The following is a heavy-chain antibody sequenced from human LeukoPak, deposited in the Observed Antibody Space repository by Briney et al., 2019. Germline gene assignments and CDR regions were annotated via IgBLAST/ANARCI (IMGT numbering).Heavy chain of an antibody. CDR2: TSSDLNVK. Sequence: GGSLRLSCAASGFTFRNYVIHWVRQAPGKGLEWVAVTSSDLNVKLYADSVKGRFTIPRDNSRSTLYLQMNSLRPEDTAIYYCAREGYYGSGSPLSLYFDYWGQGTLVTVSS. D-gene: IGHD3-10*01. CDR1: GFTFRNYV. V-gene: IGHV3-30-3*01. J-gene: IGHJ4*02. CDR3: AREGYYGSGSPLSLYFDY.